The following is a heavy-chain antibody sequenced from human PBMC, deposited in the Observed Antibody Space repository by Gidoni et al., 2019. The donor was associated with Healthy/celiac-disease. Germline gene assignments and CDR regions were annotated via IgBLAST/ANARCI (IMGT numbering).Heavy chain of an antibody. CDR2: ISSSSSYT. Sequence: QVQLVESGGGLVKPGGSLRLSCAASGFTFSDYYMSWIRQAPGKGLEWVSYISSSSSYTNYADSVKGRFTISRDNAKNSLYLQMNSLRAEDTAVYYCARDISGKRQYYDFWSDFGWFDPWGQGTLVTVSS. V-gene: IGHV3-11*06. D-gene: IGHD3-3*01. CDR1: GFTFSDYY. J-gene: IGHJ5*02. CDR3: ARDISGKRQYYDFWSDFGWFDP.